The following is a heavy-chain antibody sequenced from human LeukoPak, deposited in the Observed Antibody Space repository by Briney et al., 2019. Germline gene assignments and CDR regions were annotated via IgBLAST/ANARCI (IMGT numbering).Heavy chain of an antibody. J-gene: IGHJ4*02. CDR1: GFTFSIYW. V-gene: IGHV3-7*01. CDR2: IKQDGSEK. Sequence: PGGSLRLSCAASGFTFSIYWMSWVRQAPGKGLEWVANIKQDGSEKYYVDSVKGRFTISRDNAKNSLYLQMNSLRAEDTAVYYCAKPPNYYDSSGYFDYWGQGTLVTVSS. D-gene: IGHD3-22*01. CDR3: AKPPNYYDSSGYFDY.